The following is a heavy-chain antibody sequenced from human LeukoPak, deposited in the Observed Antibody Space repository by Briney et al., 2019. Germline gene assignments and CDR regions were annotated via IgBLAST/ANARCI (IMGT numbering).Heavy chain of an antibody. CDR1: GFTFSSYA. J-gene: IGHJ4*02. Sequence: GGSLRLSCAASGFTFSSYAMSWVRQAPGKGLEWVANIKQDGSAKYYVDSVKGRFTISRDNAKNSLYLQMNSLRAEDTAVYYCARRYFDSWGQGTLVTVSS. CDR3: ARRYFDS. V-gene: IGHV3-7*03. CDR2: IKQDGSAK.